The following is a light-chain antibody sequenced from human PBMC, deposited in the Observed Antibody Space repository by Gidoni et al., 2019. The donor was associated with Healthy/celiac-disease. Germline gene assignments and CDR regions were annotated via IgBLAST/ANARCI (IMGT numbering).Light chain of an antibody. Sequence: EIVLTQSPATLSLSPGERAPLSCRASQSVSSYLAWYQQKPGQAPRLLIYDASNRATGIPARFSGSGSGTDFTLTIRSLEPEDFAVYYCQQRSNWQITYGQGTRLEIK. V-gene: IGKV3-11*01. CDR2: DAS. J-gene: IGKJ5*01. CDR3: QQRSNWQIT. CDR1: QSVSSY.